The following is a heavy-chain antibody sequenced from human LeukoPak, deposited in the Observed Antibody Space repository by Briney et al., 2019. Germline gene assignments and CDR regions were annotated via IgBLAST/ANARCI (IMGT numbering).Heavy chain of an antibody. CDR1: GHTFTGQY. CDR2: INPNIGGQ. J-gene: IGHJ6*02. CDR3: ARTKGYCTSTSWPGGMDV. V-gene: IGHV1-2*02. Sequence: ASVKGSCKASGHTFTGQYMHWAGLATGQGLEWMGWINPNIGGQNYAQKYQGRVIMTRDTSNSTAYMELRRLTSDDTAVYYCARTKGYCTSTSWPGGMDVWGQGTTVTVSS. D-gene: IGHD2-2*01.